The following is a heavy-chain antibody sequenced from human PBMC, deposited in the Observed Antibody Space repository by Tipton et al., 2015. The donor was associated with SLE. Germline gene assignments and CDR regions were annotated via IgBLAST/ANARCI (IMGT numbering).Heavy chain of an antibody. CDR2: IYYSGST. CDR1: GGSITSGHYY. D-gene: IGHD4-17*01. J-gene: IGHJ3*02. V-gene: IGHV4-61*01. CDR3: ARHRYDFGGYRAFDI. Sequence: GSLRLSCSVSGGSITSGHYYWSWIRQPPGKGLEWIGYIYYSGSTNYNPSLKSRVTISVDTSKNQFSLKLCSVTAADTAVYYCARHRYDFGGYRAFDIWGQGTMVTVSS.